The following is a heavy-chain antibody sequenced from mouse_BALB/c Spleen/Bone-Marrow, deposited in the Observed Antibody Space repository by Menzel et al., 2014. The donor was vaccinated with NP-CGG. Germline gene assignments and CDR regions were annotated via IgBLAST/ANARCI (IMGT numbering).Heavy chain of an antibody. CDR1: GYTFTDHA. Sequence: VQLQQSGAKLVRPGVSVKISCKGSGYTFTDHAIHWVKRSHAKSLEWIGVISGYYGDAIYNQKFKGKATMTVDKSSSTAYMELARLTSEDSAIYYCARSGNVRNAMDYWGQGTSVTVSS. J-gene: IGHJ4*01. D-gene: IGHD1-1*01. CDR3: ARSGNVRNAMDY. V-gene: IGHV1S137*01. CDR2: ISGYYGDA.